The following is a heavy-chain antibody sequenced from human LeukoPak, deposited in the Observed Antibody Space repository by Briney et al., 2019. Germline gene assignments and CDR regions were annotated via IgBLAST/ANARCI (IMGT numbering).Heavy chain of an antibody. CDR2: INHSGST. J-gene: IGHJ4*02. Sequence: PSETLSLTCAVYGGSFSGYYWSWIRQPPGKGLEWIGEINHSGSTNYNPSLKSRVTISVDTSKNQFSLKLSSVTAADTAVYYCARGNGYGGNSDFDYWGQGTLVTVSS. CDR1: GGSFSGYY. CDR3: ARGNGYGGNSDFDY. D-gene: IGHD4-23*01. V-gene: IGHV4-34*01.